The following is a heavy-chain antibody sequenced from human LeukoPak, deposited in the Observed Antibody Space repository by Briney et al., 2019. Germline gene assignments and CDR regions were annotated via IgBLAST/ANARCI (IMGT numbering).Heavy chain of an antibody. J-gene: IGHJ4*02. Sequence: SETLSLTCTVSGGSISSGGYYWSWIRQHPGKGLEWIGYIYYSGSTYYNPSLKSRVTISVDTSKNQFSLKLSSVTAADTAVYYCAAGPSPSYYFDSWGQGPLVTVSS. CDR3: AAGPSPSYYFDS. CDR2: IYYSGST. V-gene: IGHV4-31*03. CDR1: GGSISSGGYY.